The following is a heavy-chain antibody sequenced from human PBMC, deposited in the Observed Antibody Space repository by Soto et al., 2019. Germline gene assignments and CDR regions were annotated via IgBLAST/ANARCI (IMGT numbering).Heavy chain of an antibody. CDR2: IIPIFGTA. CDR1: GGTFSSYA. J-gene: IGHJ6*02. CDR3: ARGWNDPYYYYYGMDV. Sequence: SVKVSCKASGGTFSSYAISWVRQAPGQGLEWMGGIIPIFGTANYAQKFQGRVTITADKSTSTAYMELSSLRSEDTAVYYCARGWNDPYYYYYGMDVWGQGTTVTSP. D-gene: IGHD1-1*01. V-gene: IGHV1-69*06.